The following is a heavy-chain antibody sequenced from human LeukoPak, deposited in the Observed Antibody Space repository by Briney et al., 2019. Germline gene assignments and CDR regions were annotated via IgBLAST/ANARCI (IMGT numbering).Heavy chain of an antibody. D-gene: IGHD2-15*01. V-gene: IGHV1-69*13. CDR3: AIPPCSGGSCYLDY. CDR2: IIPIFGTA. J-gene: IGHJ4*02. CDR1: GGTFSSYA. Sequence: SVKVSCKASGGTFSSYAISWVRQAPGQGLEWMGGIIPIFGTANYAQKFQGRVTITADESTSTAYMELSSLRSEDTAVYYCAIPPCSGGSCYLDYWGQGTLVTVSS.